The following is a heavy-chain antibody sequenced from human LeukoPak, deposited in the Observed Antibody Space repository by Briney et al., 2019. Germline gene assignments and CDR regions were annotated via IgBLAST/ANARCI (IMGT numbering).Heavy chain of an antibody. J-gene: IGHJ4*02. CDR3: ARAYDILAYFDY. V-gene: IGHV4-59*12. Sequence: PSETLSLTCTVSGGSISSYYWSWIRQPPGKGLEWIGYIYYSGSTNYNPSLKSRVTISVDTSKNQFSLKLSSVTAADTAVYYCARAYDILAYFDYWGQGTLVTVSS. D-gene: IGHD3-9*01. CDR1: GGSISSYY. CDR2: IYYSGST.